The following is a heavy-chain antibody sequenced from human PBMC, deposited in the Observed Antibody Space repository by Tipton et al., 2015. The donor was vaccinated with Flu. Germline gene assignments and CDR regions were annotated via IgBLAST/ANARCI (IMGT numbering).Heavy chain of an antibody. CDR1: GNSIRSGNYY. D-gene: IGHD4-11*01. Sequence: LRLSCTVSGNSIRSGNYYWGWIRQPPGKGLEWIGNIHRAGTTYYNPSLKSRVTMSVDTSRNQFSLRRVSMTATDTAVYYCARRDYSNYVSEPKNWFDPWGQGILVTVSS. CDR2: IHRAGTT. CDR3: ARRDYSNYVSEPKNWFDP. J-gene: IGHJ5*02. V-gene: IGHV4-38-2*02.